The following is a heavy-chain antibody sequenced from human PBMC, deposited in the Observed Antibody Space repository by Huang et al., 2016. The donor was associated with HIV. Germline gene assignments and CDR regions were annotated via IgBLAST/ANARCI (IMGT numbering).Heavy chain of an antibody. J-gene: IGHJ4*02. Sequence: QVQLQQWGAGLLKPSETLSLTCAVYGGSFSGYYWSWIRQPPGKGLELIGEINHSGSTNYNPSLKSRVTISVDTSKNQFSLKLSSVTAADTAVYYCARILMYYNSSGYGFDYWGQGTLVTVSS. V-gene: IGHV4-34*01. CDR1: GGSFSGYY. D-gene: IGHD3-22*01. CDR3: ARILMYYNSSGYGFDY. CDR2: INHSGST.